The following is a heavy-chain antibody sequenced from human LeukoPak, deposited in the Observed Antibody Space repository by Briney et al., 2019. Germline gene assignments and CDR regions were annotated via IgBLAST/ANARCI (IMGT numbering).Heavy chain of an antibody. D-gene: IGHD3-10*01. J-gene: IGHJ4*02. Sequence: SETLSLTCTVSAYSISSGYYWGWIRQPPGKGLEWIGYIYYSGSTNYNPSLKSRVTISVDTSKNQFSLKLSSVTAADTAVYYCARGGGVLSIPDYWGQGTLVTVSS. CDR3: ARGGGVLSIPDY. CDR1: AYSISSGYY. V-gene: IGHV4-61*01. CDR2: IYYSGST.